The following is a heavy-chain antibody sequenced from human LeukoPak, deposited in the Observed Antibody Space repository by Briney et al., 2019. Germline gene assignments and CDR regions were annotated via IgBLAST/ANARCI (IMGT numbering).Heavy chain of an antibody. D-gene: IGHD3-22*01. J-gene: IGHJ4*02. CDR2: IYSGGST. V-gene: IGHV3-66*01. CDR3: ARGPYDSSGYRFDY. Sequence: GGSLRLSCAASEFTVSSNYMSWVRQAPGKGLEWVPVIYSGGSTYYADSVKGRFTISRDNSKNTLYLQMNSLRAEDTAVYYCARGPYDSSGYRFDYWGQGTLVTVSS. CDR1: EFTVSSNY.